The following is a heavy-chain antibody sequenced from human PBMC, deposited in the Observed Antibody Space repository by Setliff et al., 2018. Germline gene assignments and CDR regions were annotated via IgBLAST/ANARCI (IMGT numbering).Heavy chain of an antibody. J-gene: IGHJ6*02. CDR3: ARDHVYGSQYYYYYYGMDV. V-gene: IGHV3-7*01. Sequence: PGGSLRLSCAASGFTFSRYWMSWVRQAPGKGLEWVANIKQDGSEKYYVDSVKGRFTISRDNAKNSLYLQMSSLRAEDTAVYYCARDHVYGSQYYYYYYGMDVWGQGTTVTVSS. CDR2: IKQDGSEK. CDR1: GFTFSRYW. D-gene: IGHD3-10*01.